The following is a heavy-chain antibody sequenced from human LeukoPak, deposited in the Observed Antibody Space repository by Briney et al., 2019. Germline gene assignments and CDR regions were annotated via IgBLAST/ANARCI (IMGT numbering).Heavy chain of an antibody. CDR1: GYTFTYRY. CDR3: ASTARGYSYGYSGYYYYGMDV. D-gene: IGHD5-18*01. CDR2: ITPFNGNT. V-gene: IGHV1-45*02. J-gene: IGHJ6*02. Sequence: SVKVSCKASGYTFTYRYLHWVRQAPGQALEWMGWITPFNGNTNYAQKFQDRVTITRDRSMSTAYMELSSLRSEDTAMYYCASTARGYSYGYSGYYYYGMDVWGQGTTVTVSS.